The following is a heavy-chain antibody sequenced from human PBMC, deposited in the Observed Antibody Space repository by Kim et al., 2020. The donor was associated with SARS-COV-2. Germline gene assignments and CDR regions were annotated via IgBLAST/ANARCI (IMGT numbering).Heavy chain of an antibody. Sequence: VKGRFTISRDNSKNTLYLQMNSLRAEDTAVYYCAKEGRDILTGYYRGFDYWGQGTLVTVSS. D-gene: IGHD3-9*01. CDR3: AKEGRDILTGYYRGFDY. V-gene: IGHV3-30*02. J-gene: IGHJ4*02.